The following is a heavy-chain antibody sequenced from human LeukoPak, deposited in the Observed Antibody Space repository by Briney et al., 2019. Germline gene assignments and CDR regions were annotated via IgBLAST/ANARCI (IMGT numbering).Heavy chain of an antibody. V-gene: IGHV3-7*01. CDR3: AREMVAAAGTAYYYYYMDV. CDR2: IKQDGSEK. Sequence: PGGSLRLSCAASGFTFSSYWMSWVRQAPGKGLEWVANIKQDGSEKYYVDSVKGRFTISRDNAKNSLYLQMNSLRAEDTAVYYCAREMVAAAGTAYYYYYMDVWGKGTTVTISS. J-gene: IGHJ6*03. D-gene: IGHD6-13*01. CDR1: GFTFSSYW.